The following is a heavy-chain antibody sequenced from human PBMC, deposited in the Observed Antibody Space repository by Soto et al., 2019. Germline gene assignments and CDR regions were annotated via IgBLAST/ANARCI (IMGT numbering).Heavy chain of an antibody. Sequence: ASVKVSCKASGYTFTSYAMHWVRQAPGQRLEWMGWINAGNGNTKYSQKFQGRVTITRDTSASTAYMELSSLRSEDTAVYYCARAGIYDILTGANYYYYGMDVWGQGTTVTVSS. D-gene: IGHD3-9*01. CDR1: GYTFTSYA. CDR3: ARAGIYDILTGANYYYYGMDV. CDR2: INAGNGNT. J-gene: IGHJ6*02. V-gene: IGHV1-3*01.